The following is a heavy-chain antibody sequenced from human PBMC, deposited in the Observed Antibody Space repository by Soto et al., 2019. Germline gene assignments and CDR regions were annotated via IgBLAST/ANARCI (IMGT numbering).Heavy chain of an antibody. Sequence: EVQLLESGGGLVQPGGSLRLSCAASGFRFSSKAMSWVRQAPGKGLEWVSIISGSGSSTYYKDSLKGRFTISRDNSKNMVYLEMNYLRAEDTAVYYCAKENGFQFVNFGASGFDYWGQGSLVSVSS. CDR3: AKENGFQFVNFGASGFDY. D-gene: IGHD6-6*01. V-gene: IGHV3-23*01. J-gene: IGHJ4*02. CDR1: GFRFSSKA. CDR2: ISGSGSST.